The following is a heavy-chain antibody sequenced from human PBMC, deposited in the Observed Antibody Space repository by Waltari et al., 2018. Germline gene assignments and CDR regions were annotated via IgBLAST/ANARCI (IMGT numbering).Heavy chain of an antibody. Sequence: QLQLQESGPGLVKPSETLSLTCTVSGGSISSSSYYWGWTRQPPGKGLEWIGSIYYSGSTYYNPSLKSRVTISVDTSKNQFSLKLSSVTAADTAVYYCATNYYYDSSGYYMGPDYWGQGTLVTVSS. V-gene: IGHV4-39*01. J-gene: IGHJ4*02. CDR2: IYYSGST. CDR1: GGSISSSSYY. CDR3: ATNYYYDSSGYYMGPDY. D-gene: IGHD3-22*01.